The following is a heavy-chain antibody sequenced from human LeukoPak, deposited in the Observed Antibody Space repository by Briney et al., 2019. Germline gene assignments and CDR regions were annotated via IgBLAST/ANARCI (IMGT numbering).Heavy chain of an antibody. CDR2: ISSFGSTI. J-gene: IGHJ4*02. D-gene: IGHD3-22*01. CDR3: AGSAYYWDFDY. V-gene: IGHV3-48*03. Sequence: GGSLRLSCAASGFTFSSYEMNWVRQAPGKGLEWVSYISSFGSTIYYADSVKGRFTISRDNAKNSLYLQMNSLRAEDTAVYYCAGSAYYWDFDYWGQGTLVTVSS. CDR1: GFTFSSYE.